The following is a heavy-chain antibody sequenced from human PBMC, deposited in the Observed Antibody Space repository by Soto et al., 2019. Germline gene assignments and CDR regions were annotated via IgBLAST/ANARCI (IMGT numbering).Heavy chain of an antibody. V-gene: IGHV1-24*01. Sequence: ASVKVSCKVSGYTLTELSMHWVRQAPGKGLEWMGGFDPEDGETIYAQKFQGRVTMTEDTSTDTAYMELSSLRSEDTAVYYCATARVHYYDSSGYYSRDGYNKFYTRGQGTLVTVSS. D-gene: IGHD3-22*01. CDR1: GYTLTELS. CDR3: ATARVHYYDSSGYYSRDGYNKFYT. CDR2: FDPEDGET. J-gene: IGHJ4*02.